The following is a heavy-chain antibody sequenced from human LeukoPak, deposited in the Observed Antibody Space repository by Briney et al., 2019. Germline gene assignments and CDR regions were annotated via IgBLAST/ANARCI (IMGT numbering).Heavy chain of an antibody. CDR2: IKQDGSEK. CDR3: ARGRRYCSGGSCTTPRLYFDY. Sequence: GGSLRLSCAASGFTFSSYWMSWVRQAPGKGLEGVANIKQDGSEKYYVDSVKGRFTISRDNAKNSLYLKMNSLRAEDTAVYYCARGRRYCSGGSCTTPRLYFDYWGQGTLVTVSS. V-gene: IGHV3-7*03. CDR1: GFTFSSYW. D-gene: IGHD2-15*01. J-gene: IGHJ4*02.